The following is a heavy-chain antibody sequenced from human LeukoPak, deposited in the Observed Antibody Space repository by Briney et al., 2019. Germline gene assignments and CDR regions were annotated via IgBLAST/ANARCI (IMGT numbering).Heavy chain of an antibody. CDR3: ARVSPNTVTTLQYFDY. CDR2: ITTGRGET. V-gene: IGHV1-3*03. D-gene: IGHD4-17*01. CDR1: GYTFTDYA. Sequence: GASVKVSCKASGYTFTDYALHWVRQAPGQSLEWMGWITTGRGETRYSQEFQRRITFTRDTSASTVYMDLSHLRSEDTAVYYCARVSPNTVTTLQYFDYWGQGTLVTVSS. J-gene: IGHJ4*02.